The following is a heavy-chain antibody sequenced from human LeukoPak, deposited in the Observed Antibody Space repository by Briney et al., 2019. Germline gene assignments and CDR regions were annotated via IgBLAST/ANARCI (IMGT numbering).Heavy chain of an antibody. Sequence: HGASVKVSCKASGYTFTSYDINWVRQATGQGLEWTGWMNPNSGNTGYAQKFQGRVTMTRNTSISTAYMELSSLRSEDTAVYYCARAYGYSYGSDAFDIWGQGTMVTVSS. J-gene: IGHJ3*02. CDR2: MNPNSGNT. D-gene: IGHD5-18*01. CDR3: ARAYGYSYGSDAFDI. CDR1: GYTFTSYD. V-gene: IGHV1-8*01.